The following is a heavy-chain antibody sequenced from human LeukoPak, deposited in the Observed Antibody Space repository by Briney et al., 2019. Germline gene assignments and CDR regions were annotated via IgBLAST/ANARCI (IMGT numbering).Heavy chain of an antibody. J-gene: IGHJ4*02. Sequence: KPSETLSLTCTVSGYSISSGYYWGWIRQPPGKRLEWIGSIYHSGSTYYNPSLKSRVTISVDTSKNQFSLKLSSVTAADTAVYYCARLIVGATTKIYYFDYWGQGTLVTVSS. CDR1: GYSISSGYY. CDR3: ARLIVGATTKIYYFDY. V-gene: IGHV4-38-2*02. D-gene: IGHD1-26*01. CDR2: IYHSGST.